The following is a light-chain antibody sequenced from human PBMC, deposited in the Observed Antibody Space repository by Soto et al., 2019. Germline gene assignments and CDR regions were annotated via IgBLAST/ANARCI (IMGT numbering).Light chain of an antibody. CDR3: QQRSNWPPIT. Sequence: EIVLTQSPGPLSLSPGEGATLSCRVSQSVSGYLAWYQQKPGQAPRLLIYDASNRATGIPARFSGSGSGTDFTLTINSLEPEDFAIYYCQQRSNWPPITFGQGTRLEIK. J-gene: IGKJ5*01. V-gene: IGKV3-11*01. CDR1: QSVSGY. CDR2: DAS.